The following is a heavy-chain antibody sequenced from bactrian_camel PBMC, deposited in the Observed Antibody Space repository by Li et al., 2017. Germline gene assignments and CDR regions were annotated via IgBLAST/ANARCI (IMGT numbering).Heavy chain of an antibody. CDR2: VEGNGSTT. CDR3: AADFLVFRTSCGGRRAKEYNF. CDR1: GITYSSFC. V-gene: IGHV3-3*01. J-gene: IGHJ4*01. Sequence: HVQLVESGGGSVEAGGSLKLSCVASGITYSSFCMAWFRQAPGKEREAVAAVEGNGSTTYVADSVKGRFTISRDNAKNTVYLEMTSLKPDDTAMYYCAADFLVFRTSCGGRRAKEYNFWGQGTQVTVS. D-gene: IGHD2*01.